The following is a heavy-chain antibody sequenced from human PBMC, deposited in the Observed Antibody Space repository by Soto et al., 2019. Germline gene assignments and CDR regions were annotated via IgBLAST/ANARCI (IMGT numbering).Heavy chain of an antibody. CDR2: IYSSGTT. CDR3: ARMGLHLGELSRNWFDP. Sequence: PSETLSLTCTISGGSITSGDYYWTWIRQFPGKGLEWIAYIYSSGTTHYNPSLKSRATISLDTSNNQFSLEVKSATAADTAVYYCARMGLHLGELSRNWFDPCGQGSLVTVSS. D-gene: IGHD3-16*02. CDR1: GGSITSGDYY. J-gene: IGHJ5*02. V-gene: IGHV4-31*03.